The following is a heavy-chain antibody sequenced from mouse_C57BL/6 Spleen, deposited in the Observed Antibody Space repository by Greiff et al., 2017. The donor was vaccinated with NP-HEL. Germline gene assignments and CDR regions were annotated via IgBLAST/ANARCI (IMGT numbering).Heavy chain of an antibody. V-gene: IGHV3-6*01. Sequence: EVQVVESGPGLVKPSQSLSLTCSVTGYSITSGYYWNWIRQFPGNKLEWMGYISYDGSNNYNPSLKNRISITRDTSKNQFFLKLNSVTTEDTATYYCARDQIYDLYAMDYWGQGTSVTVSS. J-gene: IGHJ4*01. CDR3: ARDQIYDLYAMDY. CDR1: GYSITSGYY. D-gene: IGHD1-1*01. CDR2: ISYDGSN.